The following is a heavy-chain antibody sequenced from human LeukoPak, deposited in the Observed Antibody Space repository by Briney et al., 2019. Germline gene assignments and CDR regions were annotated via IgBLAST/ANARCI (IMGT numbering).Heavy chain of an antibody. CDR2: IFYSGST. CDR1: GDXISHYY. V-gene: IGHV4-59*01. CDR3: ARGSSAPRWFPFDY. Sequence: SETLSLTCTVSGDXISHYYCSWIRQPPGKGLEWIEYIFYSGSTNYNPSLKSRVIISVDTSRNQFSLKLNSLTAADTAVYYCARGSSAPRWFPFDYWGQGTLVTVSS. J-gene: IGHJ4*02. D-gene: IGHD4-23*01.